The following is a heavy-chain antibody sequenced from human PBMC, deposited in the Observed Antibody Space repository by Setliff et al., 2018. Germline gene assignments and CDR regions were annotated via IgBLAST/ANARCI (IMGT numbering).Heavy chain of an antibody. CDR3: ARAHTWSLPNDNSGYPGWFDP. V-gene: IGHV4-38-2*01. Sequence: ETLSLTCAVSGFSISSGYYWGWIRQPPGKGLEWIVNIHHSGKAYYNPSLKSRVTMPVDTSKNHVSLKLSSVTAADTAVYYCARAHTWSLPNDNSGYPGWFDPWGQGTLVTVSS. J-gene: IGHJ5*02. D-gene: IGHD3-22*01. CDR2: IHHSGKA. CDR1: GFSISSGYY.